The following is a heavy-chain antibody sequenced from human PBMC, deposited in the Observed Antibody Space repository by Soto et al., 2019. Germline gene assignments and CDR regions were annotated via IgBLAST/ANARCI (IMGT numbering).Heavy chain of an antibody. Sequence: QVPLVQSGAEVKKPGASVKVSCKASGYTFTSYGISWVRQAPGQGLEWMGWISAYNGNTNYAQKLQGRVTMTTDTSTSTAYMELRSLRSDDTAVYYCARVGGYCSSTSCPGGWFDPWGQGTLVTVSS. CDR2: ISAYNGNT. V-gene: IGHV1-18*04. CDR3: ARVGGYCSSTSCPGGWFDP. D-gene: IGHD2-2*01. CDR1: GYTFTSYG. J-gene: IGHJ5*02.